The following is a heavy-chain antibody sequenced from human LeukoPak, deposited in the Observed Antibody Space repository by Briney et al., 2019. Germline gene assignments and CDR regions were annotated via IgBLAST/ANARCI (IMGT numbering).Heavy chain of an antibody. CDR2: INHRGST. CDR3: ARVPHNTSSIDY. J-gene: IGHJ4*02. V-gene: IGHV4-34*01. D-gene: IGHD6-6*01. Sequence: KPSETLSLTCAVYGGSFTDYYWSWIRQPPGKGLEWIGEINHRGSTNYNSSLKSRVTISVDRSKNQFSLKLNSVTAADKAVYFRARVPHNTSSIDYWGQGAPVTVSS. CDR1: GGSFTDYY.